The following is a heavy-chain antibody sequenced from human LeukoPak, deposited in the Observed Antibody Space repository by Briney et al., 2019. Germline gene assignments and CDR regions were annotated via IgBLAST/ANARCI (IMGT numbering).Heavy chain of an antibody. D-gene: IGHD3-22*01. V-gene: IGHV4-59*08. CDR1: GGPISSYY. Sequence: SETLSLTHTVSGGPISSYYCSWLQQPPAKELEWIGFIYYSGSPNYNPSLKSRVTISVDRCKNQFSLNLRSVTAADTAVYFCARLIYHDSSGYFFDYWGRGTLVTVSS. CDR2: IYYSGSP. CDR3: ARLIYHDSSGYFFDY. J-gene: IGHJ4*02.